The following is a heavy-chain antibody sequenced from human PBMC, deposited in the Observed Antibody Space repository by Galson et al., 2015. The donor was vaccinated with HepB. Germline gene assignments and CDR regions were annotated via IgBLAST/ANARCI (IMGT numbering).Heavy chain of an antibody. CDR2: IVGSGKST. V-gene: IGHV3-23*01. Sequence: SCAAPGITFSTYVMSWVRQAPGKGLEWVSSIVGSGKSTFYADSVKGRFTISRDNSRNTLYLQMNRLRADDTAIYYCAKTSYCDGGPCFSGYFDSWGQGTLVAVSS. CDR3: AKTSYCDGGPCFSGYFDS. J-gene: IGHJ4*02. D-gene: IGHD2-21*01. CDR1: GITFSTYV.